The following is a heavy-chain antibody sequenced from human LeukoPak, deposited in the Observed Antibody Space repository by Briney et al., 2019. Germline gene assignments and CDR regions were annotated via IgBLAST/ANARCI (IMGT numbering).Heavy chain of an antibody. Sequence: GGSLRLSCAASGFTFSSYGMHWVRQAPGKGLEWVAVIWYDGSNKYYADSVKGRFTISRDNSKNTLYLQMNSLRAEDTAVYYCARTPGYNWDFFLDYRGQGTLVTVSS. CDR3: ARTPGYNWDFFLDY. D-gene: IGHD1-7*01. CDR2: IWYDGSNK. CDR1: GFTFSSYG. J-gene: IGHJ4*02. V-gene: IGHV3-33*01.